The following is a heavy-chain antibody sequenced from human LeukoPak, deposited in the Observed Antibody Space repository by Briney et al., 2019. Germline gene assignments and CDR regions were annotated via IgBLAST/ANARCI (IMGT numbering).Heavy chain of an antibody. CDR1: GFNFSFYW. V-gene: IGHV3-7*01. CDR3: ARDTHLSYAAGFDC. J-gene: IGHJ4*02. CDR2: IKEDGSEK. Sequence: GGSLRLSCAASGFNFSFYWMSWVRLAPGKGLECVANIKEDGSEKYYVDSVKGRFTVSRDNAKNSLYLQMTSLRAEDTALYYCARDTHLSYAAGFDCWGQGTLVTVSS. D-gene: IGHD3-10*01.